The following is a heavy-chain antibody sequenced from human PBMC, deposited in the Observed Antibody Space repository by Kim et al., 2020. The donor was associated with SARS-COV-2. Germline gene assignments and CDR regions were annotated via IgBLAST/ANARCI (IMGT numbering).Heavy chain of an antibody. Sequence: ASVKVSCKASGYSFTDYGLFWVRQAPGQGLEWMGWISTNTGNPTYAQDFIGRFVFSLDTSVSTAYLEIRSLAADDTAVYYCARGYSSSGADYWGQGTLVTVSS. J-gene: IGHJ4*02. CDR2: ISTNTGNP. D-gene: IGHD2-2*01. CDR1: GYSFTDYG. CDR3: ARGYSSSGADY. V-gene: IGHV7-4-1*02.